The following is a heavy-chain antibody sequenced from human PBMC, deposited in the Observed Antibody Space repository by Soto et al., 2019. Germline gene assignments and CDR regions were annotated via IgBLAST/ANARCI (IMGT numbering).Heavy chain of an antibody. CDR2: IIPIFGTA. CDR3: ARDKHFYDSSGYYYFDY. D-gene: IGHD3-22*01. V-gene: IGHV1-69*13. J-gene: IGHJ4*02. Sequence: SVKVSCKASGGTFSSYAISWVRQAPGQGLEWMGGIIPIFGTANYAQKFQGRVTITADESTSTAYMELSSLRSEDTAVYYCARDKHFYDSSGYYYFDYWGQGTLVTVYS. CDR1: GGTFSSYA.